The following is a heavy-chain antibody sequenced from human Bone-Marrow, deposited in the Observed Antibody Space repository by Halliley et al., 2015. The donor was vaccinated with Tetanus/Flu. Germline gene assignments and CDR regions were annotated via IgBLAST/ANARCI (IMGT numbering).Heavy chain of an antibody. CDR1: GFTFSSYD. Sequence: SLRLSCAASGFTFSSYDMHWVRQAPGKRLEWVAVISYDGSNKYYADSVKGRITISRDNSKDTLYLQMNTLRGDDTAVYYCAPHPSGTKEAFYEYWGQGTLVTGSS. V-gene: IGHV3-30*03. CDR3: APHPSGTKEAFYEY. CDR2: ISYDGSNK. J-gene: IGHJ4*02. D-gene: IGHD6-25*01.